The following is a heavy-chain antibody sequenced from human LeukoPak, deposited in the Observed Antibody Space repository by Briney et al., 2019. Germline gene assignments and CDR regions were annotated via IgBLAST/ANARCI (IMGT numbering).Heavy chain of an antibody. J-gene: IGHJ4*02. CDR3: ARDAVSTTTAGGIDY. D-gene: IGHD5/OR15-5a*01. CDR1: GYTFTNYG. CDR2: ISAYSGNT. Sequence: ASVKVSCKASGYTFTNYGISWVRQAPGQGLEWMGWISAYSGNTHYAQKIQGRVTMTTDTSTSTAYMELRRLTSDDTAVYYCARDAVSTTTAGGIDYWGQGTLVAVSS. V-gene: IGHV1-18*01.